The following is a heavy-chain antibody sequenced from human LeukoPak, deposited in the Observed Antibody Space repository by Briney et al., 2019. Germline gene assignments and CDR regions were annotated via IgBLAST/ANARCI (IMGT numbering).Heavy chain of an antibody. D-gene: IGHD6-19*01. V-gene: IGHV3-66*01. J-gene: IGHJ4*02. CDR1: GFAVSSNY. CDR3: GRVHSGSLDY. Sequence: GGSLRLSCVVSGFAVSSNYLIWVRQAPGKGPEWVSVIFNDGHTYYADSAKGRFAISRDSSANTLFLLMNSLRADDTAVYYCGRVHSGSLDYWGQGTLVTVSS. CDR2: IFNDGHT.